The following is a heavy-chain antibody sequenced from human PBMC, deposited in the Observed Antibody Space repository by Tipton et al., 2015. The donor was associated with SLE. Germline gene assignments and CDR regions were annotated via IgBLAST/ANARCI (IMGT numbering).Heavy chain of an antibody. V-gene: IGHV3-74*01. J-gene: IGHJ4*02. CDR3: ARGRLTLG. Sequence: SLRLSCAASGFTFSSYWMHWVRQAPGKGLVRVSRINSDGSSTSYADSVKGRFTISRDNAKNTLYLQMNSLRAEDTAVYYCARGRLTLGWGQGTLVTVSS. CDR1: GFTFSSYW. CDR2: INSDGSST. D-gene: IGHD5-12*01.